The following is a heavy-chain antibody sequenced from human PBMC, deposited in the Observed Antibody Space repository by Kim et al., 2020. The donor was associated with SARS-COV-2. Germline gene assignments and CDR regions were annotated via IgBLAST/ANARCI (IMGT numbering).Heavy chain of an antibody. J-gene: IGHJ4*02. D-gene: IGHD3-10*01. CDR2: TTT. Sequence: TTTSYADSVWGRFSNSRDDAKNTLYRQMNSLGVEDTAVYYCTRGAGGFDYWGQGSPVTVSS. CDR3: TRGAGGFDY. V-gene: IGHV3-74*01.